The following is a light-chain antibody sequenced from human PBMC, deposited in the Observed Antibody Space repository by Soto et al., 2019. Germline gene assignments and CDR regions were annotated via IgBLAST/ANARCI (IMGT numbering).Light chain of an antibody. CDR3: QQRYSTPRLT. V-gene: IGKV1-39*01. CDR2: AAS. CDR1: QSISSY. J-gene: IGKJ4*01. Sequence: DIQMTQSPSSLSASVGDRVTITCRASQSISSYLNWYQQKPGKAPKLLIYAASSLQSGVPSRFSGSGSGTDFTLPISSLQHEDFATYYCQQRYSTPRLTFGGGTKVEIK.